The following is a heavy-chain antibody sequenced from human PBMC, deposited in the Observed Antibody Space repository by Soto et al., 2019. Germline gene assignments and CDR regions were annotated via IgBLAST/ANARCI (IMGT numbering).Heavy chain of an antibody. V-gene: IGHV3-33*01. CDR3: ARGSCSGGSCYPGDRMLTDY. J-gene: IGHJ4*02. D-gene: IGHD2-15*01. Sequence: QVQLVESGGGVVQPGRSLRLSCAASGFTFSSYGMHWVRQAPGKGLEWGAVIWYDGSNKYYADSVKGRFTISRDNSKNTLYLQMNSLRAEDTAVYYCARGSCSGGSCYPGDRMLTDYWGQGTLVTVSS. CDR1: GFTFSSYG. CDR2: IWYDGSNK.